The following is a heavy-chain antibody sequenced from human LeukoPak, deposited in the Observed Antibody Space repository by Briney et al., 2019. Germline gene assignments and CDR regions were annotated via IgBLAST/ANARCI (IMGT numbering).Heavy chain of an antibody. V-gene: IGHV3-20*04. CDR3: ARKRGSLTKAYYFDY. CDR1: GFTFDDYG. CDR2: INWDGGST. D-gene: IGHD1-14*01. Sequence: GGSLRLSCAASGFTFDDYGMSWVRQAPGKGLEWVFGINWDGGSTGYADSVKGRFTISRDNAKNSLYLQMNSLRAEDTALYYCARKRGSLTKAYYFDYWGQGTLVTVSS. J-gene: IGHJ4*02.